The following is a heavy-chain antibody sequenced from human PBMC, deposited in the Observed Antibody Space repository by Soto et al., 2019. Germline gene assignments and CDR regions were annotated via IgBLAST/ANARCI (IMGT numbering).Heavy chain of an antibody. D-gene: IGHD3-10*01. J-gene: IGHJ4*02. CDR3: ARAPLIYYYGSGSLDY. CDR1: GYTFTSYA. Sequence: QVQLVQSGAEVKKPGASVKVSCKTSGYTFTSYAMHWVRQAPGQRLEWMGWINAGNGNTKYSQKFQGRVTITRDTSASTAYMELSSLRSEDTAVDYCARAPLIYYYGSGSLDYWGQGTLVTVSS. CDR2: INAGNGNT. V-gene: IGHV1-3*01.